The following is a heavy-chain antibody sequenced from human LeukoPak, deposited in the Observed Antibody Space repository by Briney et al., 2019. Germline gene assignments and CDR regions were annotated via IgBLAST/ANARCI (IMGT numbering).Heavy chain of an antibody. J-gene: IGHJ4*02. CDR1: GYTFTIYG. D-gene: IGHD3-16*02. CDR3: ARGVITFGGVIVPSPFDY. V-gene: IGHV1-18*01. CDR2: ISAYNGNT. Sequence: ASVTVSYMASGYTFTIYGISCVRQAPGQGLEWLGWISAYNGNTNYAEKLQGRVNMTTDTSTSTAYMELRSLRSDDTAVYYCARGVITFGGVIVPSPFDYWGQGTLVTVSS.